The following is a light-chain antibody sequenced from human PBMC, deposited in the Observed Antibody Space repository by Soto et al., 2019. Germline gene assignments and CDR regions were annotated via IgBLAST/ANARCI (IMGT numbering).Light chain of an antibody. CDR2: EVN. J-gene: IGLJ3*02. V-gene: IGLV2-23*02. CDR1: SDDIGNFNL. Sequence: QSALTQPASVSGSPGQSITVSCTGSSDDIGNFNLVSWYQQFPGKAPKLIVYEVNKRPLGVSDRFSGSKSGNTASQTISGLQAEDEADYHCCSYAGSRWMFGGGTKLTVL. CDR3: CSYAGSRWM.